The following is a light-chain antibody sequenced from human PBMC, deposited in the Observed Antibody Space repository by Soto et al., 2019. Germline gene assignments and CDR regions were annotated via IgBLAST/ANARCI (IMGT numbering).Light chain of an antibody. V-gene: IGKV2-30*01. Sequence: DVVLTQSPLSLPVTLGQPASISCRSSQSLVYSDGNTYLYWFHQRPGQSPRRLSYKVFNRDSGVPDRFSGSGSGTAFTLEISRVEAEEVGVDYCMEGSYWWTCGQGTRVEIK. J-gene: IGKJ1*01. CDR1: QSLVYSDGNTY. CDR2: KVF. CDR3: MEGSYWWT.